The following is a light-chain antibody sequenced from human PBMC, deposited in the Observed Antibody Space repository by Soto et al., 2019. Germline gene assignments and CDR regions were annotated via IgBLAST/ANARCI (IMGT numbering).Light chain of an antibody. CDR2: GAS. CDR3: QQYNKWPPYT. J-gene: IGKJ2*01. V-gene: IGKV3-15*01. Sequence: EIVMTQSPATLSVSPGERATLSCRASQSVSSNLSWYQQKHGQAPRLLIYGASTRATGIPARFSGSGSGTEFTITISSLQSEDFAVYYCQQYNKWPPYTFGQGTKLEIK. CDR1: QSVSSN.